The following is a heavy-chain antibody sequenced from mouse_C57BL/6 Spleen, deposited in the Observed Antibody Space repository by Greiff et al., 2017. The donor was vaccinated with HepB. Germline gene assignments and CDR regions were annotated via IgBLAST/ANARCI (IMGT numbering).Heavy chain of an antibody. CDR3: ARVGSNYPYYAMDY. V-gene: IGHV3-6*01. CDR1: GYSITSGYY. Sequence: EVKLMESGPGLVKPSQSLSLTCSVTGYSITSGYYWNWIRQFPGNKLEWMGYISYDGSNNYNPSLKNRISITRDTSKNQFFLKLNSVTTEDTATYYCARVGSNYPYYAMDYWGQGTSVTVSS. D-gene: IGHD2-5*01. J-gene: IGHJ4*01. CDR2: ISYDGSN.